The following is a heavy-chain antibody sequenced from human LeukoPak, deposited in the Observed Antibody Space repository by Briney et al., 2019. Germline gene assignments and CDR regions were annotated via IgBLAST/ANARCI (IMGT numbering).Heavy chain of an antibody. CDR3: AKVGTNYGALYGMDV. CDR2: ISGSGDST. D-gene: IGHD4-17*01. V-gene: IGHV3-23*01. J-gene: IGHJ6*02. Sequence: PGGSLRLSCAASGFTFSSYAMSWVRQAPGKGLEWVSSISGSGDSTYYADSVKGRFTLSRDNSKNTLYLQMNSLRAEDTAVYYCAKVGTNYGALYGMDVWGQGTTVTVSS. CDR1: GFTFSSYA.